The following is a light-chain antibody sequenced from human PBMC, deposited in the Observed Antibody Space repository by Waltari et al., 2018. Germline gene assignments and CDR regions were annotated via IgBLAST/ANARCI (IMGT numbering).Light chain of an antibody. CDR2: KAS. Sequence: DIQMTQSPSTLSASVGDRVTITCRARESISSWLAWYQQKPGKAPNLLIYKASRLESGVPSRFSGSGSGTEFTLTISNLQPEDFATYYCQQFNSYPWTFGQGTKVDIK. J-gene: IGKJ1*01. CDR1: ESISSW. V-gene: IGKV1-5*03. CDR3: QQFNSYPWT.